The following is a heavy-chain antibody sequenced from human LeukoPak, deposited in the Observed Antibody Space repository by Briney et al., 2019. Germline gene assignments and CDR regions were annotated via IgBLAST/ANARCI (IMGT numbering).Heavy chain of an antibody. CDR3: ATQRGSYLWGTDFDY. Sequence: ASMKVSCKASGYTFTGYYMHWVRHDPGQGLDWIGSLNPNSGDTKYSQKFQGRVTMTRDTSISTAYMELSRLRSDDTAVYYCATQRGSYLWGTDFDYWGQGTLVTVSS. J-gene: IGHJ4*02. CDR2: LNPNSGDT. D-gene: IGHD3-16*01. CDR1: GYTFTGYY. V-gene: IGHV1-2*02.